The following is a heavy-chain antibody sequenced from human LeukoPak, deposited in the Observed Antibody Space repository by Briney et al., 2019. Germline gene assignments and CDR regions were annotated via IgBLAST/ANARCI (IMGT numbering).Heavy chain of an antibody. V-gene: IGHV4-59*01. J-gene: IGHJ4*02. CDR1: GGSISSYY. D-gene: IGHD5-18*01. CDR2: IYYSGST. Sequence: PSETLSLTCTVSGGSISSYYWSWIRQPPGKGLEWIGYIYYSGSTNYNPSLKSRVTISVDTSKNQSSLKLSSVTAADTAVYYCARGPSEQGVTDYWGQGTLVTVSS. CDR3: ARGPSEQGVTDY.